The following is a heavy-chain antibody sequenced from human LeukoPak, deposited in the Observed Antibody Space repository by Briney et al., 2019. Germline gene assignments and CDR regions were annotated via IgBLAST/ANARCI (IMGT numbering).Heavy chain of an antibody. D-gene: IGHD6-13*01. J-gene: IGHJ4*02. CDR1: GFTFSTYW. Sequence: GGSLRLSCAASGFTFSTYWMSWVRQAPGKALEWVANIKQDGSEKYYLDSVKGRLTISRDNAKNSLYLQMNSLRAEDTAVYVCTREAAAGIDYWGQGALVTVSS. V-gene: IGHV3-7*01. CDR2: IKQDGSEK. CDR3: TREAAAGIDY.